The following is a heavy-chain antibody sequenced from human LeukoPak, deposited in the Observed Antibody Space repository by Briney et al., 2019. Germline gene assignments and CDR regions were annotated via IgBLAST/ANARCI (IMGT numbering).Heavy chain of an antibody. J-gene: IGHJ4*02. D-gene: IGHD3-22*01. Sequence: GGSLRLSCSASGFTVSSSYMSWVRQAPGKGLEWVGRFKSKTDGGTIDYAAPVNGRFTISRDDSKTTLYLQMNSLETEDTAVYYCATSYYDSSGYRHWGQGTLVTVSS. CDR2: FKSKTDGGTI. CDR3: ATSYYDSSGYRH. V-gene: IGHV3-15*01. CDR1: GFTVSSSY.